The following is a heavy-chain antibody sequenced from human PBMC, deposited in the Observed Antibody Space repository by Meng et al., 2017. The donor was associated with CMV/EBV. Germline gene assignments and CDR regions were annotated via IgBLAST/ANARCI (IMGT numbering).Heavy chain of an antibody. V-gene: IGHV4-34*01. D-gene: IGHD1-20*01. CDR1: GGSFSGYD. CDR3: ARGGFNWITRSKEDWFDP. J-gene: IGHJ5*02. CDR2: INHRGST. Sequence: SETLSLTCAVYGGSFSGYDWTWIRQSPGKGLEWIGEINHRGSTNYNPSLKSRLTISLDTSKNQFSLKLKSVTAADTAVYYCARGGFNWITRSKEDWFDPWGQGTLVTVSS.